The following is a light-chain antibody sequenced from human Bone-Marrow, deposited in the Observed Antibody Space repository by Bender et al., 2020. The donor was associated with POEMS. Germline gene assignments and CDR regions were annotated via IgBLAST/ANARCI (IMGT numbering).Light chain of an antibody. CDR2: DVI. Sequence: QSALTQPASVSGSPGQSITISCTGTSSDVGPYNLVSWYQQHPGKAPKLLIYDVINRPSGVSNRFSGSKSGNTASLTISGLQLEDEADYYCSSYPSTFYVFGTGTKVTVL. CDR3: SSYPSTFYV. J-gene: IGLJ1*01. V-gene: IGLV2-14*02. CDR1: SSDVGPYNL.